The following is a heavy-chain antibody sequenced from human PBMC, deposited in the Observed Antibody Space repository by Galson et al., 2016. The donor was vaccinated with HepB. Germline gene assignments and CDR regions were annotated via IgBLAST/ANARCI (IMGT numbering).Heavy chain of an antibody. CDR2: ISGSGGST. CDR3: AKDLSYNEHAFDI. D-gene: IGHD5-24*01. CDR1: GITFSSYD. Sequence: SLRLSCAASGITFSSYDMNWARQAPGKGLEWVSYISGSGGSTFYADSVKGRFTISRDNSKNTLFLQMNSLRAEDTAVYYCAKDLSYNEHAFDIWGQGTMFSVSS. V-gene: IGHV3-23*01. J-gene: IGHJ3*02.